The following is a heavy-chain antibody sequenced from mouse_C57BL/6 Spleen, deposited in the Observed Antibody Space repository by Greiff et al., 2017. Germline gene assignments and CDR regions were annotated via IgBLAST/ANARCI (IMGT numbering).Heavy chain of an antibody. CDR2: IWWDDDK. J-gene: IGHJ2*01. CDR3: ARMEVGNHYFDY. Sequence: QVTLKESGPGLLQPSQSLSLTCSLSGFSLSTFGMGVGWIRQPSGKGLEWLAHIWWDDDKYDNPALKTRLTISKDTSTNQVFLKITNVDTADTATYYCARMEVGNHYFDYWGQGTTLTVSS. CDR1: GFSLSTFGMG. D-gene: IGHD2-1*01. V-gene: IGHV8-8*01.